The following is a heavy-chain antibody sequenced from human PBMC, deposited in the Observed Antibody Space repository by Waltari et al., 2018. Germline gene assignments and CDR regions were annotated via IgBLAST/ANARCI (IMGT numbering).Heavy chain of an antibody. CDR3: ARGDSGYDLFYYYYMDV. J-gene: IGHJ6*03. Sequence: SGPGLVKPSETLSLTCTVSGGSISSYYWSWIRQPPGKGLEWIGYIYTSGSTNYNPSLKSRVTISVDTSKNQFSLKLSSVTAADTAVYYCARGDSGYDLFYYYYMDVWGKGTTVTVSS. D-gene: IGHD5-12*01. V-gene: IGHV4-4*09. CDR1: GGSISSYY. CDR2: IYTSGST.